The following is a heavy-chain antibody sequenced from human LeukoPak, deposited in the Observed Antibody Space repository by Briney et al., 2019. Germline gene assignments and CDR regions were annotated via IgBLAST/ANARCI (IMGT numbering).Heavy chain of an antibody. CDR2: IYDRGPA. D-gene: IGHD3-10*01. CDR3: ARSRQASGLFNS. J-gene: IGHJ5*01. Sequence: SEILSLTCTVSGYAITSGGFSWNWIRQPPGKGLEWIGCIYDRGPAYYNPSPKSRFTISVDRPKNQFFLNVTSLTAADTAVYYCARSRQASGLFNSWGQGTLVVVSS. CDR1: GYAITSGGFS. V-gene: IGHV4-30-2*01.